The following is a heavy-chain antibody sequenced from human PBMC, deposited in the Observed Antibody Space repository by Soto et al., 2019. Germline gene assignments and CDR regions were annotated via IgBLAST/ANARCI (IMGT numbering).Heavy chain of an antibody. CDR3: ARGNYGGQFDS. Sequence: QVQLVQSGTEVKKPGASVKVSCKASGYTFSSIGLSWVRQAPGQGLEWMGWISTYSLNTNYAQNLQGRVTLNTDTSTSTAYMELRGLRSDDTAVDYCARGNYGGQFDSWRQGTLVAVSS. J-gene: IGHJ4*02. V-gene: IGHV1-18*01. CDR1: GYTFSSIG. CDR2: ISTYSLNT. D-gene: IGHD4-17*01.